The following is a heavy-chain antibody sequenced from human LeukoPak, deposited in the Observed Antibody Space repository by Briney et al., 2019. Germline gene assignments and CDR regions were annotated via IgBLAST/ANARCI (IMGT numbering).Heavy chain of an antibody. J-gene: IGHJ4*02. D-gene: IGHD3-10*01. CDR2: INQDGSET. CDR1: GLTFSDNW. CDR3: ARHMFYKYDY. V-gene: IGHV3-7*04. Sequence: PGESLRLSCAASGLTFSDNWVTWVRQAPGKGLEWVANINQDGSETYYVDSVKGRFTISRDNAKKLLFLQMTSLRAEDTAVYYCARHMFYKYDYWGQGALVTVSS.